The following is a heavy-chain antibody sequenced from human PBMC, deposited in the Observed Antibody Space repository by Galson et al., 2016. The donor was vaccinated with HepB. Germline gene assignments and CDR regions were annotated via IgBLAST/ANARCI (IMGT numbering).Heavy chain of an antibody. Sequence: SLRLSCAASGFTFSSYSMNWVRQAPGKGLEWVSSISSSSSYIYYADSVKGRFTTSRDNAKNSLYLQMNSLRAEDTAVYYCAAWLLSGSYFLGAFDIWGQGTMVTVSS. CDR1: GFTFSSYS. CDR3: AAWLLSGSYFLGAFDI. V-gene: IGHV3-21*01. J-gene: IGHJ3*02. D-gene: IGHD1-26*01. CDR2: ISSSSSYI.